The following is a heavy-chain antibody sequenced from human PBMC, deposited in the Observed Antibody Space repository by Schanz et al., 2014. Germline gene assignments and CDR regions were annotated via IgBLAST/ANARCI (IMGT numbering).Heavy chain of an antibody. CDR2: IYTSGST. CDR1: GGSISTYY. D-gene: IGHD1-1*01. V-gene: IGHV4-4*07. Sequence: QVQLQESGPGLVKPSETLSLTCTVSGGSISTYYWSWIRQPAGKGLEWIGRIYTSGSTNYNPSLKSRSPMSLDTPTTQSPLRLTSVTAADTAVYYCARYTGTYFDYWGQGTLVTVSS. J-gene: IGHJ4*02. CDR3: ARYTGTYFDY.